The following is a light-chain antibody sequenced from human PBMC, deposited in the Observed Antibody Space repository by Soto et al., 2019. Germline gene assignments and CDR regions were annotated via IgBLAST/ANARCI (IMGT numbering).Light chain of an antibody. CDR1: QSVSSY. CDR3: QQSYRAVT. CDR2: AAS. V-gene: IGKV1-39*01. Sequence: DIQMTQSPSSLSASVGDRISITCPASQSVSSYLNWYQQKPGKAPRLLIYAASHLQTGVPSRFRGTGSATHFTLTISSLQPEDFATYYCQQSYRAVTFGQGTRLEIK. J-gene: IGKJ5*01.